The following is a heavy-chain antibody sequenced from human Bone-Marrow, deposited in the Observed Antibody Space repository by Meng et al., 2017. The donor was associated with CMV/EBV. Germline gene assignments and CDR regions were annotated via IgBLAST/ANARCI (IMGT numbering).Heavy chain of an antibody. V-gene: IGHV3-9*01. CDR3: AKDISPLFGVGDNWFDP. J-gene: IGHJ5*02. CDR1: GFTFSSYA. CDR2: ISWNSGSI. D-gene: IGHD3-3*01. Sequence: SLKISCAASGFTFSSYAMSWVRQAPGKGLEWVSGISWNSGSIGYADSVKGRFTISRDNAKNSLYLQMNSLRAEDTALYYCAKDISPLFGVGDNWFDPWGQGTLVTVSS.